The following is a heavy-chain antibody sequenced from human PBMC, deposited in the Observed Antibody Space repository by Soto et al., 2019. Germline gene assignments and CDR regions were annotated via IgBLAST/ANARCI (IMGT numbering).Heavy chain of an antibody. CDR1: GYTFTSYG. CDR2: ISAYNGNT. CDR3: ARSIDTDYDILTGYHDY. V-gene: IGHV1-18*01. J-gene: IGHJ4*02. Sequence: ASVKVSCKASGYTFTSYGISWVRQAPGQGLEWMGWISAYNGNTNYAQKLQGGVTMTTDTSTSTAYMELRSLRSDDTAVYYCARSIDTDYDILTGYHDYWGQGTLVTVSS. D-gene: IGHD3-9*01.